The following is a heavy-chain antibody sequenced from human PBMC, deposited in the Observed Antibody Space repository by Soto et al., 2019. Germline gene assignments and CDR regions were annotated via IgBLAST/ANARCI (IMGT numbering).Heavy chain of an antibody. V-gene: IGHV3-11*01. CDR3: ARALYSSSSRWFDP. D-gene: IGHD6-6*01. CDR1: GFTFSDYY. CDR2: ISSSGSTI. J-gene: IGHJ5*02. Sequence: QVQLVESGGGLVKPGGSLRLSCEASGFTFSDYYMSWIRQAPGKGLEWVSYISSSGSTIYYADYVKGRFTISRDNAKNALYLQMNSLRAEDTAVYYCARALYSSSSRWFDPWGQGTLVTVSS.